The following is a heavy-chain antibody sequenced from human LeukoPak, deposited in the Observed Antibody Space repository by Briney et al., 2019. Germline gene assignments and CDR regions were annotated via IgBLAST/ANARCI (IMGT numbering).Heavy chain of an antibody. V-gene: IGHV3-48*02. D-gene: IGHD5-18*01. CDR3: ARDSGYSYADDY. CDR1: GFTFRSYA. CDR2: ITYNSGTI. J-gene: IGHJ4*02. Sequence: GGSLRLSCAASGFTFRSYAMQWVRQAPGKGLEWVSYITYNSGTIFCADSVKGRFTISRDNAKDSPYLQMSSLRDEDTAVYYCARDSGYSYADDYWGQGTLVTVSS.